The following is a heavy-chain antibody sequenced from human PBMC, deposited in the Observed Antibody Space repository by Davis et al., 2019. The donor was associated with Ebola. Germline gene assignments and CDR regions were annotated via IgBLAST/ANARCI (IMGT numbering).Heavy chain of an antibody. CDR3: ARQGSGWRNYGMDV. CDR1: GGSISSSSYY. D-gene: IGHD6-19*01. CDR2: IYYSGST. J-gene: IGHJ6*02. V-gene: IGHV4-39*01. Sequence: MPGGSLRLSCTVSGGSISSSSYYWGWIRQPPGKGLEWIGSIYYSGSTYYNPSLKSRVTISVDTSKNQFSLKLSSVTAADTAVYYCARQGSGWRNYGMDVWGQGTTVTVSS.